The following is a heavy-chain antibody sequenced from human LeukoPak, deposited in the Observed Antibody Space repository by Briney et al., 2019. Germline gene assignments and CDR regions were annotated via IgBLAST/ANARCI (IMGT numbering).Heavy chain of an antibody. CDR1: GYIFTGYY. V-gene: IGHV1-2*02. CDR3: GICDLVLVAAATRDWTDP. Sequence: ASVKVSCKASGYIFTGYYIHWVRQAPGQGLEWMGWMNPNSGDTKYAQKLQGRVTMTRDTSTRTAYMELSNLRSDDTAMYYCGICDLVLVAAATRDWTDPWGQGTLVTVSS. CDR2: MNPNSGDT. J-gene: IGHJ5*02. D-gene: IGHD2-15*01.